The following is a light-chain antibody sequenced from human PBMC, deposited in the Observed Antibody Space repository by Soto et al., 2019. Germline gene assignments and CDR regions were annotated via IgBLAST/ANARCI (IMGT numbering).Light chain of an antibody. Sequence: EIVLTQSPATLSLSPGERATLSCRASQGVSSYLAWYQQKPGQAPRLLIYNASNRATGIPARFSGSGTGTDFTLTMSSLEPDSFAVYYCQQRRAFGGGTKVEIK. CDR2: NAS. CDR1: QGVSSY. CDR3: QQRRA. J-gene: IGKJ4*01. V-gene: IGKV3D-11*01.